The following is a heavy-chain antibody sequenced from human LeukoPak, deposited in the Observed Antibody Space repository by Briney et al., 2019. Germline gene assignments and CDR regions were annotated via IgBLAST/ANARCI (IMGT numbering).Heavy chain of an antibody. J-gene: IGHJ5*02. V-gene: IGHV5-10-1*01. CDR3: ARDVVVVPAAKAFDP. D-gene: IGHD2-2*01. CDR2: IDPSDSYT. CDR1: GYSFTSYW. Sequence: GESLKFSCKGSGYSFTSYWISWVRQMPGKGLEWMGRIDPSDSYTNYSPSFQGHVTISADKSISTAYLQWSSLKASDTAMYNCARDVVVVPAAKAFDPWGQGTLVTVSS.